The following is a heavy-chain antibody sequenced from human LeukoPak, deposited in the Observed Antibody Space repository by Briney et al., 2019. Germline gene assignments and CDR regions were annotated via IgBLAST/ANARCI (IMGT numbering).Heavy chain of an antibody. J-gene: IGHJ6*03. D-gene: IGHD3-16*01. CDR2: INHSGST. CDR1: GGSISSSSYY. CDR3: ARVSFPYYYYMDV. V-gene: IGHV4-39*07. Sequence: SETLSLTCTVSGGSISSSSYYWSWIRQPPGKGLEWIGEINHSGSTNYNPSLKSRVTISVDMSKNQFSLKLNSVTAADTAVYYCARVSFPYYYYMDVWGRGTTVTVSS.